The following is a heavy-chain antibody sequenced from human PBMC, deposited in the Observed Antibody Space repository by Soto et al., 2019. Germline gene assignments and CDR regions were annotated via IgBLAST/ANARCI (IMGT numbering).Heavy chain of an antibody. J-gene: IGHJ6*02. CDR2: IYYSGST. Sequence: PSETLSLTCTVSGGSISSGGYYWSWIRQHPGKGLEWIGYIYYSGSTYYNPSLKSRVTISVDTSKNQFSLKLSSVTAADTAVYYRARDCRGGSCYQYYYYYGLDVWGQGTTVTVSS. D-gene: IGHD2-15*01. CDR3: ARDCRGGSCYQYYYYYGLDV. V-gene: IGHV4-31*03. CDR1: GGSISSGGYY.